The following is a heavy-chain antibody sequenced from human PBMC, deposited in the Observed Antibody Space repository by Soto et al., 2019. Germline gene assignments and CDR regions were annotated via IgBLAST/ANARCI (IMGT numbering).Heavy chain of an antibody. CDR3: ARLQDSSRVMDV. J-gene: IGHJ6*02. Sequence: GESLKISCQGSGCSFTSYWISWVRQMPGKGLEWMGRIDPSDSYTNYSPSFQGHVTISDEKSIGTAXLEWSSLKTSDTSMYYCARLQDSSRVMDVGGQGTTVTVSS. CDR2: IDPSDSYT. V-gene: IGHV5-10-1*01. CDR1: GCSFTSYW.